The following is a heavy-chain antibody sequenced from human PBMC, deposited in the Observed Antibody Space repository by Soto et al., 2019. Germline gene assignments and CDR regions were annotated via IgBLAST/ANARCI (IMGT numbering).Heavy chain of an antibody. CDR2: ISGSGGST. V-gene: IGHV3-23*01. CDR1: GFTFSSYA. CDR3: AKDLNSYYYDSSGSSDPLDY. D-gene: IGHD3-22*01. J-gene: IGHJ4*02. Sequence: GGSLRLSCAASGFTFSSYAMSWVRQAPGKGLEWVSAISGSGGSTYYADSVKGRFTISRDNSKNTLYLQMNSLRAEDTAVYYCAKDLNSYYYDSSGSSDPLDYWGQGTLVTVSS.